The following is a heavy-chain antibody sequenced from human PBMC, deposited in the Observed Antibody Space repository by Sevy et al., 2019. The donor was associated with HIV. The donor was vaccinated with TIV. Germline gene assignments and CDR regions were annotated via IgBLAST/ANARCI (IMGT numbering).Heavy chain of an antibody. J-gene: IGHJ4*02. Sequence: GGSLRLSCAASGFTFRSYVMCWVRQAPGKGLEWVCTINGSGGYTYYADSVKGRFTISRDNSKNTVDLEMSSLTAEDTALYYCAKETAAGYYWGQGTLVTVSS. CDR2: INGSGGYT. V-gene: IGHV3-23*01. D-gene: IGHD6-13*01. CDR1: GFTFRSYV. CDR3: AKETAAGYY.